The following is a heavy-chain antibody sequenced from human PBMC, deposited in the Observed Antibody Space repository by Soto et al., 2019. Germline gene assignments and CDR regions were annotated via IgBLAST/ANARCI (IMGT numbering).Heavy chain of an antibody. Sequence: SETLSLTCTVSGGSISSYYWSWIRQPPGKGLEWIGYIYYSGSTNYNPSLKSRVTISVDTSKNQFSLKLSSVTAADTAVYYCARTGGIGMVDYWGQGTLVTVSS. CDR3: ARTGGIGMVDY. CDR1: GGSISSYY. D-gene: IGHD1-26*01. CDR2: IYYSGST. J-gene: IGHJ4*02. V-gene: IGHV4-59*01.